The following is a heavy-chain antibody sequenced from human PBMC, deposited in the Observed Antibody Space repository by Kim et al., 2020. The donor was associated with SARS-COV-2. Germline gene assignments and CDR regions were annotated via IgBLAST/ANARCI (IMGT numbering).Heavy chain of an antibody. J-gene: IGHJ6*02. V-gene: IGHV4-59*13. CDR1: GGSISSYY. D-gene: IGHD1-1*01. Sequence: SETLSLTCTVSGGSISSYYWSWIRQPPGKGLEWIGYIYYSGSTNYNPSLKSRVTISVDTSKNQFSLKLSSVTAADTAVYYCARGPRDSYNLYYYYYGMDVWGQGTTVTVSS. CDR3: ARGPRDSYNLYYYYYGMDV. CDR2: IYYSGST.